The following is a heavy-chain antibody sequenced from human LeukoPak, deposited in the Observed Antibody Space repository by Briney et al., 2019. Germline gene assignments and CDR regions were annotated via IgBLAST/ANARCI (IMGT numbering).Heavy chain of an antibody. D-gene: IGHD3-10*01. Sequence: GSLRLSCAASGFTFSSYAMSWVRQAPGKGLEWVSAISGSGGSTYYADSVKGRFTISRDNAKKSLYLQMNSLRAEDAALYYCAKGASGGYYNPFDYWGQGTLVTVSS. CDR1: GFTFSSYA. J-gene: IGHJ4*02. V-gene: IGHV3-23*01. CDR3: AKGASGGYYNPFDY. CDR2: ISGSGGST.